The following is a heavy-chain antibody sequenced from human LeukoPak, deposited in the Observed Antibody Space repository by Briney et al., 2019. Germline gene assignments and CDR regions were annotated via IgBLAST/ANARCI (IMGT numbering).Heavy chain of an antibody. Sequence: GVSVKVSCKASGYTFTSYGISWVRQAPGQGLEWMGWISAYNGNTNYAQKLQGRVTMTTDTSTSTAYMELRSLRSDDTAVYYCARDGVGASDSNYYYYYMDVWGKGTTVTVSS. D-gene: IGHD1-26*01. CDR3: ARDGVGASDSNYYYYYMDV. V-gene: IGHV1-18*01. CDR1: GYTFTSYG. CDR2: ISAYNGNT. J-gene: IGHJ6*03.